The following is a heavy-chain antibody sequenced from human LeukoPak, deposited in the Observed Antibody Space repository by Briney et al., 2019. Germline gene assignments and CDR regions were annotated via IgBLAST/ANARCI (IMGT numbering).Heavy chain of an antibody. V-gene: IGHV3-48*04. J-gene: IGHJ4*02. CDR1: GFTFSSYS. CDR2: ISSSSSTI. CDR3: AKDTLTTGTTSGFDY. Sequence: GGSLRLSCAASGFTFSSYSMNWVRQAPGKGLEWVSYISSSSSTIYYADSVKGRFTISRDNAKNSLYLQMNSLRAEDTALYYCAKDTLTTGTTSGFDYWGQGTLVTVSS. D-gene: IGHD1-1*01.